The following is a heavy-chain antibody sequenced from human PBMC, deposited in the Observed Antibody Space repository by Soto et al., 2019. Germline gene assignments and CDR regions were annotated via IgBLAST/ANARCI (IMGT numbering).Heavy chain of an antibody. CDR1: GFTFSSYW. D-gene: IGHD1-26*01. J-gene: IGHJ4*02. CDR3: AREARVGATQYYFDY. CDR2: IKQDGSEK. V-gene: IGHV3-7*01. Sequence: AGGSLRLSCAASGFTFSSYWMSWVRQAPGKGLEWVANIKQDGSEKYYVDSVKGRFTISRDNAKNSLYLQMNSLRAEDTAVYYCAREARVGATQYYFDYWGQGTLVTVSS.